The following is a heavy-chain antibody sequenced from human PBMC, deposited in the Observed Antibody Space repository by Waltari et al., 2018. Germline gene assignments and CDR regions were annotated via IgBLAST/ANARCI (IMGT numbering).Heavy chain of an antibody. CDR2: VIPSGST. Sequence: QVQLQESSQGLVKPQETLSLTCTVSGYSISGGYYWGWIRQPPGRGLEWMVSVIPSGSTYYRPSLRSRVTRSIDPSKNQFSLRLTSVTAADTAVYYCVSDATGNFDFWGQGTLVTVSS. D-gene: IGHD1-1*01. V-gene: IGHV4-38-2*02. J-gene: IGHJ4*02. CDR1: GYSISGGYY. CDR3: VSDATGNFDF.